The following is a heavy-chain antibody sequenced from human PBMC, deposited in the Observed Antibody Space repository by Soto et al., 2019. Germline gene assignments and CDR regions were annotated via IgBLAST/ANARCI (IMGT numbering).Heavy chain of an antibody. CDR1: GDSVSSNSGA. J-gene: IGHJ4*01. CDR3: VGGYSYGSSFDY. CDR2: TYHRSKWFY. D-gene: IGHD5-18*01. V-gene: IGHV6-1*01. Sequence: SQTLSLTCAISGDSVSSNSGAWNWIRQSPSRGLEWLGRTYHRSKWFYDYAVSMKGRITITPDTSQNQFSLQLDSVTPDDTAVYYCVGGYSYGSSFDYWGHGTLVTVSS.